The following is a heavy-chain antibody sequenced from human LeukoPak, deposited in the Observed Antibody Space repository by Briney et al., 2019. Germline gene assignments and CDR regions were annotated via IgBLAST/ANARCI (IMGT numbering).Heavy chain of an antibody. J-gene: IGHJ4*02. CDR3: ARVPYDFWSGPLNYFDY. CDR2: IYYSGNT. Sequence: SETLSLTCTVSGGSISNNNYYWGWIRQPPGKGLEWIGNIYYSGNTNYNPSLKSRVTISVDTSKNQFSLKLSSVTAADTAVYYCARVPYDFWSGPLNYFDYWGQGTLVTVSS. V-gene: IGHV4-39*07. CDR1: GGSISNNNYY. D-gene: IGHD3-3*01.